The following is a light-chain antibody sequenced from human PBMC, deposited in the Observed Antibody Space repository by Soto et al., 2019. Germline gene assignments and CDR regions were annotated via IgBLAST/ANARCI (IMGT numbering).Light chain of an antibody. CDR3: HQYNNWPPIT. J-gene: IGKJ5*01. CDR2: GAS. Sequence: EIVMTQSPATLSVSPGERATLSCRASQSVSSNLAWYQQKPGQAPRLLIYGASTRATGIPASFSGSGSVTEFTLTISSLQSEDFAVYYCHQYNNWPPITFGQGKRLEIK. V-gene: IGKV3-15*01. CDR1: QSVSSN.